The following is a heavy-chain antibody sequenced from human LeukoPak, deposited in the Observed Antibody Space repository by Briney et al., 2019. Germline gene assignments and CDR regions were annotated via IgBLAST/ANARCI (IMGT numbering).Heavy chain of an antibody. J-gene: IGHJ4*02. D-gene: IGHD4-23*01. CDR1: GFTFSSYS. V-gene: IGHV3-48*01. Sequence: GGSLRLSCAASGFTFSSYSMNWVRQAPEKGLGWVSYISSSSSTIYYADSVRGRFTISRDNAKNSLYLQMNSLRAEDTAVYYCARDHRVVNRYDYWGQGTLVTVSS. CDR2: ISSSSSTI. CDR3: ARDHRVVNRYDY.